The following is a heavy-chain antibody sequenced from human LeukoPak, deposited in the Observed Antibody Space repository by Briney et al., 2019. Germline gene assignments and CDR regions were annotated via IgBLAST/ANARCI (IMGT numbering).Heavy chain of an antibody. CDR3: ARGLEERTKDYYYYYMDV. D-gene: IGHD1-1*01. Sequence: ASVKVSCKASGYTFTSYDINWVRQATGQGLEWMGWMSPNSGNTGYAQKFQGRVTITRNTSISTAYMELSSLRSEDTAVYYCARGLEERTKDYYYYYMDVWGKGTTVTVSS. J-gene: IGHJ6*03. CDR1: GYTFTSYD. CDR2: MSPNSGNT. V-gene: IGHV1-8*03.